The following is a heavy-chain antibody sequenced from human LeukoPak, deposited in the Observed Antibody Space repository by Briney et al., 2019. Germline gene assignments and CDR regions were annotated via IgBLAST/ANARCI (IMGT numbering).Heavy chain of an antibody. CDR2: ISSSSSTI. V-gene: IGHV3-48*01. Sequence: GGSLRLSCAASGFTFSSYSMNWVRQAPGKGLEWVSYISSSSSTIYYADSVKGRFTISRDNSKNTLYLQMNSLRAEDTAVYYCAKGRLYDFDYWGQGTLVTVSS. CDR1: GFTFSSYS. D-gene: IGHD5/OR15-5a*01. CDR3: AKGRLYDFDY. J-gene: IGHJ4*02.